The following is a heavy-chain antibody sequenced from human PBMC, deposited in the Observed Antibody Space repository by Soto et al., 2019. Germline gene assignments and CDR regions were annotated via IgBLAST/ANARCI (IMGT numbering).Heavy chain of an antibody. CDR3: AREACSGGSCYPDY. CDR1: GGSISSGGYY. CDR2: IYYSGST. Sequence: QVQLQESGPGLVKPSQTLSLTCTVSGGSISSGGYYWSWIRQHPGKGLEWIGYIYYSGSTYYNPSLKSRVTISVDTSKHQFSLKLSSVTAADTAVYYCAREACSGGSCYPDYWGQGTLVTVSS. D-gene: IGHD2-15*01. V-gene: IGHV4-31*03. J-gene: IGHJ4*02.